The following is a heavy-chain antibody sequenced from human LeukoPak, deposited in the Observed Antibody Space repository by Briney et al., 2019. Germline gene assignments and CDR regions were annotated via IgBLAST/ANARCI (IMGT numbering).Heavy chain of an antibody. CDR3: ARVAYDYVWGSYRYTNYYYYYMDV. D-gene: IGHD3-16*02. V-gene: IGHV3-7*01. J-gene: IGHJ6*03. CDR2: IKQDGSEK. Sequence: PGGSLRLSCAASGFTFSSDWMSWVRQAPGKGLGWVANIKQDGSEKYYVDSVKGRFTISRDNAKNSLYLQMNSLRAEDTAVYYCARVAYDYVWGSYRYTNYYYYYMDVWGKGTTVTVSS. CDR1: GFTFSSDW.